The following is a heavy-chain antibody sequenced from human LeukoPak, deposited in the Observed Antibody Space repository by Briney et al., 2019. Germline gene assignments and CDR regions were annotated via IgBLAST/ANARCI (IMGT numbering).Heavy chain of an antibody. CDR3: ARDGDYDSSGYYFWC. CDR1: GYTFTSYG. J-gene: IGHJ4*02. V-gene: IGHV1-18*01. CDR2: ISAYNGNT. D-gene: IGHD3-22*01. Sequence: ASVKVSCKASGYTFTSYGISWVRQAPGKGLEWMGWISAYNGNTNYAQKLQGRVTMTTDTSTSTAYMELRSLRSDDTAVYYCARDGDYDSSGYYFWCWGQGTLVTVSS.